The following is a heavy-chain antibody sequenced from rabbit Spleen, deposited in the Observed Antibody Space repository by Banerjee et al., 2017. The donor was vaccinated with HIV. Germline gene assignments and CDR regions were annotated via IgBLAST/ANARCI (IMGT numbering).Heavy chain of an antibody. V-gene: IGHV1S45*01. D-gene: IGHD6-1*01. J-gene: IGHJ4*01. CDR3: ARGSNYGYGYPYPL. CDR2: IDTGSSGFT. CDR1: GVSFSDKDV. Sequence: EQLEESGGGLVKPEGSLTLTCKASGVSFSDKDVMCWVRQAPGKGLEWIACIDTGSSGFTYFASWAKGRFTISKTSSTTVTLQMTSLTAADTATYFCARGSNYGYGYPYPLWGPGTLVTVS.